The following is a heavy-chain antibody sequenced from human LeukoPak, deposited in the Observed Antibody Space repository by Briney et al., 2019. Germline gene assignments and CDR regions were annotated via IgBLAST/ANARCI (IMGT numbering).Heavy chain of an antibody. Sequence: GGSLRLSCVASGFTFSNYAMSWVRQAPGKGLEWVSGIRGSGGSTYYADSVKGRFTISGDNSKNTLYLQMNSLRAEDTAMYYCAKDGYSSGWVNWFDPWGQGTLVTVSS. J-gene: IGHJ5*02. V-gene: IGHV3-23*01. CDR3: AKDGYSSGWVNWFDP. CDR2: IRGSGGST. D-gene: IGHD6-19*01. CDR1: GFTFSNYA.